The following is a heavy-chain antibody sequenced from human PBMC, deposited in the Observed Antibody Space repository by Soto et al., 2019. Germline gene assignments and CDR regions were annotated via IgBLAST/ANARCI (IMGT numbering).Heavy chain of an antibody. CDR2: IDWDDDK. CDR3: ARIPYSSSCYYFDY. Sequence: SGPTLVNPTQTLTLTCTFSGFSLSTSGMCVSWIRQPPGKALEWLALIDWDDDKYYSTSLKTRLTISKDTSKNQVVLTMTNMDPVDTATYYCARIPYSSSCYYFDYWGQGTLVTVSS. J-gene: IGHJ4*02. D-gene: IGHD6-13*01. CDR1: GFSLSTSGMC. V-gene: IGHV2-70*01.